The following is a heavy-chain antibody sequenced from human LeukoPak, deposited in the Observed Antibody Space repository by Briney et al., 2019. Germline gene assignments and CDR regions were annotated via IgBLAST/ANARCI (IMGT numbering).Heavy chain of an antibody. D-gene: IGHD2-2*02. CDR1: GFTFRGFW. J-gene: IGHJ3*02. V-gene: IGHV3-7*03. CDR3: AKGHTPYAFDI. CDR2: INSDGSEG. Sequence: GGSLRLSCAVSGFTFRGFWMSWSRPAPGKGLEWVASINSDGSEGYYADSVKGRFTISRDNSKNTAYLQINSLRAEGTAVYYCAKGHTPYAFDIWGQGTMVTVSS.